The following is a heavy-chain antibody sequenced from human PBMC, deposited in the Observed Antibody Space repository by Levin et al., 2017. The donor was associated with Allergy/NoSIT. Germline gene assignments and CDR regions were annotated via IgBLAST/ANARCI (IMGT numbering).Heavy chain of an antibody. CDR3: ARLLDYDILTGSVDY. J-gene: IGHJ4*02. V-gene: IGHV5-10-1*01. Sequence: GGSLRLSCKGSGYSFTSYWISWVRQMPGKGLEWMGRIDPSDSYTNYSPSFQGHVTISADKSISTAYLQWSSLKASDTAMYYCARLLDYDILTGSVDYWGQGTLVTVSS. D-gene: IGHD3-9*01. CDR2: IDPSDSYT. CDR1: GYSFTSYW.